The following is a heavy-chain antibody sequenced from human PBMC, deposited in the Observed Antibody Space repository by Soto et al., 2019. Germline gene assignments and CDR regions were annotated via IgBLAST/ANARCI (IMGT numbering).Heavy chain of an antibody. CDR2: ISYDGSNK. V-gene: IGHV3-30*18. D-gene: IGHD4-17*01. Sequence: GGSLRLSCAGSGFSFMNYGMHWVRQAPGKGLEWVAVISYDGSNKYYADSVKGRFTISRDNSKNTLYLQMNSLRAEDTAVYYCAKDRELRSYYYGMDVWGQGTTVTVSS. CDR3: AKDRELRSYYYGMDV. J-gene: IGHJ6*02. CDR1: GFSFMNYG.